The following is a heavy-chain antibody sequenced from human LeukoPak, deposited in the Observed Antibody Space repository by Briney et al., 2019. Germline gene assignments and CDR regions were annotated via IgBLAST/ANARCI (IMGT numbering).Heavy chain of an antibody. D-gene: IGHD3-10*01. CDR3: AKNRHYGSSFDAFDI. CDR2: IVYDGGNK. V-gene: IGHV3-23*01. J-gene: IGHJ3*02. CDR1: GFTFSLYG. Sequence: GGSLRLSCAASGFTFSLYGMSWVRQAPGKGLDWVTFIVYDGGNKYYTDSVKGRFTISRDNSRNTLYPQMDSLRAEDTAVYFCAKNRHYGSSFDAFDIWGQGTMVSVSS.